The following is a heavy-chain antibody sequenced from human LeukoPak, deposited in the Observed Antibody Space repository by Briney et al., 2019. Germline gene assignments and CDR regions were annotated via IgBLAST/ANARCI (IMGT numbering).Heavy chain of an antibody. CDR1: GFTFSTFA. CDR3: ARENIFDF. D-gene: IGHD2/OR15-2a*01. CDR2: IGATDDST. V-gene: IGHV3-23*01. Sequence: GGSLRLSCAASGFTFSTFAMLWVRQPRGKGLEWVSAIGATDDSTYYADSVKGRFTISRDNSRNTVYLQMNSLRVADTALYFCARENIFDFWGQGTLVTVSS. J-gene: IGHJ4*01.